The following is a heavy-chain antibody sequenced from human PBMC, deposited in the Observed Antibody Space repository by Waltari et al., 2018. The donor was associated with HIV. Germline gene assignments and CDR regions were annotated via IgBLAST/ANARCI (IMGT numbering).Heavy chain of an antibody. Sequence: QVQLVQSGAEVKKPGASVEVSCKASGYTFSSFAIHWVRQAPGQRLEWMGWISAGNGNTKYSQKFQDRVTITRDTSASTAYMELSSLTSEDTGVYYCARDDSGAKGMGYYYGMDVWGQGTTVTVSS. CDR1: GYTFSSFA. CDR2: ISAGNGNT. V-gene: IGHV1-3*01. D-gene: IGHD3-22*01. CDR3: ARDDSGAKGMGYYYGMDV. J-gene: IGHJ6*02.